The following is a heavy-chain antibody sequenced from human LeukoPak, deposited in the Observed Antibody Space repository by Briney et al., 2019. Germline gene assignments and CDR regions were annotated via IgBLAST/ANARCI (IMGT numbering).Heavy chain of an antibody. CDR2: VSSSGTT. CDR1: GGSISRDGHC. V-gene: IGHV4-31*03. D-gene: IGHD2/OR15-2a*01. Sequence: TSQTLSLTCTVSGGSISRDGHCWSWIRQYPGKGLETIGSVSSSGTTTYNPSLKSRVTISLDTSQNQFSLNLRSLTAADTAVYYCAREIVRDAFDIWGQGTMVTVSS. CDR3: AREIVRDAFDI. J-gene: IGHJ3*02.